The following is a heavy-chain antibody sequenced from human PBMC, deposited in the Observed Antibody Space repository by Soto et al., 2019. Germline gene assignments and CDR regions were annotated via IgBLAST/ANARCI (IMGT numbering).Heavy chain of an antibody. D-gene: IGHD4-4*01. Sequence: SQTLSLTCTVSGGSISSYYWSWIRQPPGKGLEWIGYIYYSGSTNYNPSLKSRVTISVDTSKNQFSLKLSSVTAADTAVYYCARAMGYSNYVFDYWGQGTLVTVSS. CDR1: GGSISSYY. CDR3: ARAMGYSNYVFDY. V-gene: IGHV4-59*01. J-gene: IGHJ4*02. CDR2: IYYSGST.